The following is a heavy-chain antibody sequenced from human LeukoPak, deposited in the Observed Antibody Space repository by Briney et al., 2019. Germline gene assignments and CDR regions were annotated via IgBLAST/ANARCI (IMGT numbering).Heavy chain of an antibody. D-gene: IGHD1-26*01. J-gene: IGHJ4*02. V-gene: IGHV3-48*04. Sequence: PGGSLRLSCAASGFTFSSYSMNWVRQAPGKGLEWVSYISSSSSTIYYADSVKGRFTISRDNAKNSLYLQMNSLRAEDTAVYYCARAYSGSFWYFDYWGQGTLVTVSS. CDR1: GFTFSSYS. CDR2: ISSSSSTI. CDR3: ARAYSGSFWYFDY.